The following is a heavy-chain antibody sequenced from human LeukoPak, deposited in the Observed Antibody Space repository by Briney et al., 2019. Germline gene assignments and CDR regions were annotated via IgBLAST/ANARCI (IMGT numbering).Heavy chain of an antibody. D-gene: IGHD5-12*01. V-gene: IGHV3-30*02. J-gene: IGHJ4*02. Sequence: GGSLRLSCAASGLTFTSYGMHWVRQAPGKGLEWVAFIWFDGTDKYYADSVKGRLTISRDNSKNTLYLQMNSLSPEDTAIYYCAKARSHSGYEPFDDWGQGTLVTVSS. CDR3: AKARSHSGYEPFDD. CDR1: GLTFTSYG. CDR2: IWFDGTDK.